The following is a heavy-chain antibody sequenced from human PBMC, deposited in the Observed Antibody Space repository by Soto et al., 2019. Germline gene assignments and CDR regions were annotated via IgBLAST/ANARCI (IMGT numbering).Heavy chain of an antibody. CDR3: ARSLPSGYDAYYFDY. D-gene: IGHD5-12*01. V-gene: IGHV4-30-2*01. Sequence: QLQLQESGSGLVKPSQTLSLTCAVSGGSISSGGYSWSWIRQPPGKGLEWIGYIYHSGSTYYNPSLKSRVTISVDRSKNQCSLKLSSVTAADTAVYYCARSLPSGYDAYYFDYWCQGTLVTVSS. CDR2: IYHSGST. CDR1: GGSISSGGYS. J-gene: IGHJ4*02.